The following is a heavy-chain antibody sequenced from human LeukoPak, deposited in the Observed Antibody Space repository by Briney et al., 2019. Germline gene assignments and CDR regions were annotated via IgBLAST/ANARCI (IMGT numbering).Heavy chain of an antibody. V-gene: IGHV3-53*01. CDR3: AKDRSYYGDYVLGY. CDR2: IYSGGST. Sequence: GGSLRLSCAASGFTVSSNYMSWVRQAPGKGLEWVSVIYSGGSTYYADSVKGRFTISRDNSKNTLYLQMNSLRAEDTAVYYCAKDRSYYGDYVLGYWGQGTLVTVSS. D-gene: IGHD4-17*01. CDR1: GFTVSSNY. J-gene: IGHJ4*02.